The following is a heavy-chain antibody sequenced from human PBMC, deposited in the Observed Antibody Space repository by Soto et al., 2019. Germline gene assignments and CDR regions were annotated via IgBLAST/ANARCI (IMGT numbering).Heavy chain of an antibody. J-gene: IGHJ4*02. D-gene: IGHD6-13*01. CDR2: IYYSGST. Sequence: QLQLQESGPGLVKPSETLSLTCTVSGGSISSSSYYWGWIRQPPGKGLEWIGSIYYSGSTYYNPSLKSRVTISEDTSKNQFSLKLSSVTAAATAVYYCARNPRSWSFPFDYWGQGTLVTVSS. CDR3: ARNPRSWSFPFDY. CDR1: GGSISSSSYY. V-gene: IGHV4-39*01.